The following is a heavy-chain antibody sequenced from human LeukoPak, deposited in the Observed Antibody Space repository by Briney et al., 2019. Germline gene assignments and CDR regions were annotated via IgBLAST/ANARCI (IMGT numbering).Heavy chain of an antibody. CDR2: ISGSGGST. D-gene: IGHD2-15*01. V-gene: IGHV3-23*01. CDR3: AKGRVVVAATPDAFDI. J-gene: IGHJ3*02. CDR1: GFTFSSYA. Sequence: GGSLRLSCAASGFTFSSYAMSWVRQAPGKGLEWVSAISGSGGSTYYADSVTGRFTISRDNSKNTLYLQMNSLRAEDTAVYYCAKGRVVVAATPDAFDIWGQGTMVTVSS.